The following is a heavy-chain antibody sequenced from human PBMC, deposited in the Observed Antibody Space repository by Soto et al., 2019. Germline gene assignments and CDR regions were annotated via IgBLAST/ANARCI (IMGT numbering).Heavy chain of an antibody. CDR2: IYYNGGT. J-gene: IGHJ5*02. CDR1: GGSISSGDYY. D-gene: IGHD1-26*01. V-gene: IGHV4-30-4*01. CDR3: ASIVGAASGWFDP. Sequence: QVQLQESGPGLVKPSQTLSLTCSVSGGSISSGDYYWSWIRQPPGKGLEWIGYIYYNGGTYSHTSLKSRVIISVATSKNQFSLKLTSVTAADTAVYYCASIVGAASGWFDPWGQGTLVTVSS.